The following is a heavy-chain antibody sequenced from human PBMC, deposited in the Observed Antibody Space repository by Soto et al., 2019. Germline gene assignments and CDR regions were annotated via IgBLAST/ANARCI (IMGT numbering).Heavy chain of an antibody. CDR1: GGSVSSGSYY. CDR2: IYYSGST. D-gene: IGHD3-10*01. V-gene: IGHV4-61*01. CDR3: ARDLDSGGGVGELLHGDYYYGMDV. Sequence: QVQLQESGPGLVKPSETLSLTCTVSGGSVSSGSYYWSWIRQPPGKGLEWIGYIYYSGSTNYNPSLKSQVSISVEMSKNQFCLKLSSVPAADTAVYYCARDLDSGGGVGELLHGDYYYGMDVWGQGTTVTVSS. J-gene: IGHJ6*02.